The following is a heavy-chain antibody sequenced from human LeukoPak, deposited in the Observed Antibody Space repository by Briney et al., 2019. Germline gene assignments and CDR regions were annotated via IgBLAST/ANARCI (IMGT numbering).Heavy chain of an antibody. CDR2: MNPNSGNT. J-gene: IGHJ5*02. CDR3: ARGDIVVVPADNWFDP. V-gene: IGHV1-8*01. D-gene: IGHD2-2*01. CDR1: GYTFTSYD. Sequence: AASVKVSCTASGYTFTSYDINWVRQATGQGLEWMGWMNPNSGNTGYAQKFQGRVTMTRNTSISTAYMELSSLRSEDTAVYYRARGDIVVVPADNWFDPWGQGTLVTVSS.